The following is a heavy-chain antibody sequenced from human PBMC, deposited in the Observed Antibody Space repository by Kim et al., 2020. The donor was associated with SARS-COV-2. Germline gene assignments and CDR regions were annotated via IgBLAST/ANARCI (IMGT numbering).Heavy chain of an antibody. Sequence: GGSLRLSCVASGFSLSDHDLDWVRQAPGKGMEWVGRSNNINKGYTRDHAASVKGRFTISRDDPKNALYLQMYSLKTEDTGVYYCVRWRSGSPDHWGQGTLVTVSS. D-gene: IGHD1-26*01. V-gene: IGHV3-72*01. CDR1: GFSLSDHD. CDR2: SNNINKGYTR. CDR3: VRWRSGSPDH. J-gene: IGHJ4*02.